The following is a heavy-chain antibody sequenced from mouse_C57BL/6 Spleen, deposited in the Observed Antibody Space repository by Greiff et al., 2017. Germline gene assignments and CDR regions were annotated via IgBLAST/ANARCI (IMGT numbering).Heavy chain of an antibody. D-gene: IGHD2-3*01. CDR2: ISSGGDYT. J-gene: IGHJ1*03. CDR1: GFTFSSYA. CDR3: TRDDGTGYWCFDV. V-gene: IGHV5-9-1*02. Sequence: EVMLVESGAGLVKPGGSLKLSCAASGFTFSSYAMSWVRQTPEKRLEWVAYISSGGDYTYYADTVKGRFTISRDNARNTLYLQMSSLKSEDTAMYYCTRDDGTGYWCFDVWGTGTTVTVSS.